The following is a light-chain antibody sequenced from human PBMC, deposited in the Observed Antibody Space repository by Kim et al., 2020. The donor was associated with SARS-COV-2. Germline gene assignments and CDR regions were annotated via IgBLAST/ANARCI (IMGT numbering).Light chain of an antibody. J-gene: IGLJ2*01. CDR1: SGLFSTGHY. CDR2: STD. CDR3: MLYLGNGISG. V-gene: IGLV8-61*01. Sequence: GGTVTLTCRLNSGLFSTGHYPSWYQQSPGQPPRTLIYSTDTRSSGVQDRFSGAIRGGKAALIITGAQADDDCDDYCMLYLGNGISGVGGGTQLTVL.